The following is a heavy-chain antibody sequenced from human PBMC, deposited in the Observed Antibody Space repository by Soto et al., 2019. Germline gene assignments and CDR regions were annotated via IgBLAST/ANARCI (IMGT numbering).Heavy chain of an antibody. J-gene: IGHJ4*02. Sequence: QVQLVQSGAEVKKPGASVKVSCKASGYTFTSYGISWVRQAPGQGLEWMGWINVYNGNTNYAQKLQCRATMTTDTSTSTAYLDLRSLRSDDTAVYFCARDTSRGEYDYWGQGTLVTVSS. CDR1: GYTFTSYG. CDR2: INVYNGNT. D-gene: IGHD3-10*01. V-gene: IGHV1-18*01. CDR3: ARDTSRGEYDY.